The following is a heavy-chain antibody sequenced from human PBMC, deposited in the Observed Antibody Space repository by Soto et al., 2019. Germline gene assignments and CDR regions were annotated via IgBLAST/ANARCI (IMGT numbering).Heavy chain of an antibody. V-gene: IGHV3-11*05. CDR3: ARGRGAAADYFDF. CDR2: ISSSTSHT. D-gene: IGHD6-13*01. Sequence: QVQLVESGGGLVKPGGSLRLSCAVSGFTFSDYYMTWIRQAPGKGLEWVSYISSSTSHTNYADSVKGRFTISRDNAKNSLFLQMNSLRAEDTAVYYCARGRGAAADYFDFWGQGTWSPSPQ. CDR1: GFTFSDYY. J-gene: IGHJ4*02.